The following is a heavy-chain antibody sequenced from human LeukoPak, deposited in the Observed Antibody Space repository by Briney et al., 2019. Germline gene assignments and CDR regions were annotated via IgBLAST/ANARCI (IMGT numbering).Heavy chain of an antibody. CDR1: GFTFSSYA. V-gene: IGHV3-23*01. Sequence: GGSLRLSCAASGFTFSSYAMSWVRQAPGKGLEWVSTITASGGSTYYADSVKGRFTISRDNSKNTQYMQMNSLSAEDTAVYYCAKDRDSGWYTFYYWGQGTLVTVSS. J-gene: IGHJ4*02. D-gene: IGHD6-19*01. CDR2: ITASGGST. CDR3: AKDRDSGWYTFYY.